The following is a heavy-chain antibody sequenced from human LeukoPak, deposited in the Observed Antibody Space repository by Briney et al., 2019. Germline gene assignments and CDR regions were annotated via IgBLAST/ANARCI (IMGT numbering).Heavy chain of an antibody. CDR2: ISGSGGST. J-gene: IGHJ6*02. Sequence: QPGGSLRLSCAASGFTFSTYAMSWVRQAPGKGLEWVSGISGSGGSTDYADSVKGRFSISRDNSKNTLYLQMNSLRAEDTAVYYCAKEEWARRSFHGTDVWGQGTTVTVSS. CDR3: AKEEWARRSFHGTDV. CDR1: GFTFSTYA. D-gene: IGHD6-13*01. V-gene: IGHV3-23*01.